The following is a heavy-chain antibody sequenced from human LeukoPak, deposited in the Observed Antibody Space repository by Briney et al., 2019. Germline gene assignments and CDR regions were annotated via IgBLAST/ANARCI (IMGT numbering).Heavy chain of an antibody. CDR1: GGSISSYY. Sequence: SETLSLTCTVSGGSISSYYWSWIRQPPGKGLEWIGEINHSGSTNYNPSLKSRVTISVDTSKNQFSLKLSSVTAADTAVYYCARHTPYYYGSGSYSRFDYWGQGTLVTVSS. J-gene: IGHJ4*02. CDR3: ARHTPYYYGSGSYSRFDY. D-gene: IGHD3-10*01. V-gene: IGHV4-34*01. CDR2: INHSGST.